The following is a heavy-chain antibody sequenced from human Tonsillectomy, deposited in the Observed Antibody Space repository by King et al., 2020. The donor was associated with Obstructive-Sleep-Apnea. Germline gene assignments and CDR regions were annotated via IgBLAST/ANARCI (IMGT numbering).Heavy chain of an antibody. Sequence: VQLVESGGGVVQPGRSLRLSCAASGFTFSNYGMNWVRQAPGKGLEWVAVVSYDGDTQYYGDSVKGRFAVSRDNSKNTLYLEMNSLGAEDTAVYYCAKVLGPYDGYSSSFDYWGQGTLVTVSS. V-gene: IGHV3-30*18. J-gene: IGHJ4*02. CDR3: AKVLGPYDGYSSSFDY. CDR1: GFTFSNYG. D-gene: IGHD6-6*01. CDR2: VSYDGDTQ.